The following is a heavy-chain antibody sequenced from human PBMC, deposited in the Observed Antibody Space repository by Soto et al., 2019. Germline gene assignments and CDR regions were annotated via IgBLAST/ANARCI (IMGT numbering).Heavy chain of an antibody. CDR2: INHSGST. J-gene: IGHJ6*02. V-gene: IGHV4-34*01. D-gene: IGHD3-10*01. CDR1: GGSFSGYY. Sequence: SETLSLTCAVYGGSFSGYYWSWIRQPPGKGLEWIGEINHSGSTNYNPSLKSRVTISVDTSKNQFSLKLSSVTAADTAVYYCARGSRPHYGSGSYRALPPYGMDVWGQGTTVTVSS. CDR3: ARGSRPHYGSGSYRALPPYGMDV.